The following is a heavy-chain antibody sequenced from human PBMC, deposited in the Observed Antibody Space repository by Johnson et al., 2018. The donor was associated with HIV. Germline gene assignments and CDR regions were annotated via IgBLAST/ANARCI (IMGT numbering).Heavy chain of an antibody. V-gene: IGHV3-23*04. CDR1: GFIFGDAA. CDR3: VRDAFDYRDASGRFGGAGFDI. CDR2: LSGRDTGT. Sequence: VQLVESGGGLVQPGGSLRLSCVASGFIFGDAAMIWVRQAPGKGLEWVSGLSGRDTGTYYADSVQGRFTVSRDNSKNTLYLQMNSLRAEDPAVYYCVRDAFDYRDASGRFGGAGFDIWGQGTVVTVSS. D-gene: IGHD3-16*01. J-gene: IGHJ3*02.